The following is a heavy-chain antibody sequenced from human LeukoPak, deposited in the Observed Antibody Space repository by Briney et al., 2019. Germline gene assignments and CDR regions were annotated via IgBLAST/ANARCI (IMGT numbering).Heavy chain of an antibody. J-gene: IGHJ4*02. CDR1: GGSIIGNH. Sequence: SETLSLTCTVSGGSIIGNHWGWIRQPAGKGLEWIGRIYTSGSTYYNPSLKSRVTMSVDTSKNHFSLRLSSVTAADTAVYYCARDVCTGATCNSGATFDYWGQGTLVTVSS. V-gene: IGHV4-4*07. CDR2: IYTSGST. D-gene: IGHD2-15*01. CDR3: ARDVCTGATCNSGATFDY.